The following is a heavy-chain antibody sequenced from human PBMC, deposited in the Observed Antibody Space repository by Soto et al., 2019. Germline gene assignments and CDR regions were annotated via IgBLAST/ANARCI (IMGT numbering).Heavy chain of an antibody. CDR3: AKDPGERTTGY. V-gene: IGHV3-53*04. J-gene: IGHJ4*02. Sequence: PGGSLRLSCAASGFTVSSNYMSWVRQAPGKGLEWVSVIYSGGSTYYADSVKGRFTIPRHNSKNTLYLQMNSLRAEDTAVYYCAKDPGERTTGYWGQGTLVTVSS. CDR1: GFTVSSNY. CDR2: IYSGGST. D-gene: IGHD3-10*01.